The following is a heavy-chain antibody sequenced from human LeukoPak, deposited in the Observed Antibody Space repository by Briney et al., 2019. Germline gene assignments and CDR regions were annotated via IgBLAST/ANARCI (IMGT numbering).Heavy chain of an antibody. CDR1: GGSISSYY. Sequence: SETLSLTCTVSGGSISSYYWTWIRQPPGKGLEWIGYIYYTGTTNYNPSLKSRVTISVDTSKNQFSLKLSSVTAADTAVYYCARLGVHWFDPWGQGTLVTVPS. V-gene: IGHV4-59*01. CDR2: IYYTGTT. CDR3: ARLGVHWFDP. J-gene: IGHJ5*02.